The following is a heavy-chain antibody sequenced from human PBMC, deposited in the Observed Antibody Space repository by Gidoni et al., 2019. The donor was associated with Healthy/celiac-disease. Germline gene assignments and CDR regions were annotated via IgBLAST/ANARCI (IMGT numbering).Heavy chain of an antibody. CDR2: IWYDGSNK. D-gene: IGHD3-22*01. V-gene: IGHV3-33*01. CDR3: ARDAPLYDSSGYYYWYFDL. J-gene: IGHJ2*01. Sequence: QVQLVESGGGVVQPGRSLRLSCAASGFTFSSYGMHWVRQAPGKGLEWVAVIWYDGSNKYYADSVKGRFTISRDNSKNTLYLQMNSLRAEDTAVYYCARDAPLYDSSGYYYWYFDLWGRGTLVTVSS. CDR1: GFTFSSYG.